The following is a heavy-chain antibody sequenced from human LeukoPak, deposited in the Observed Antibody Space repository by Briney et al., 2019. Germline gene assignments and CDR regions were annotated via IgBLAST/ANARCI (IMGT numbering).Heavy chain of an antibody. CDR2: IYPGDSDT. V-gene: IGHV5-51*01. J-gene: IGHJ5*02. CDR1: GFSFTTYW. CDR3: ARQWWGTDHMPKDNWFDP. Sequence: GESLKISCKASGFSFTTYWIGWVRQMPGKGLELMGIIYPGDSDTRYSPSFQGQVTISADKSISTVYLKWSSLKASDTAIYYCARQWWGTDHMPKDNWFDPWGQGTLVTVSS. D-gene: IGHD2-15*01.